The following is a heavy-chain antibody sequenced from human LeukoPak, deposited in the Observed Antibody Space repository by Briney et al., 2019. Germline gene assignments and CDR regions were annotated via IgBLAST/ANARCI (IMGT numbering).Heavy chain of an antibody. V-gene: IGHV3-23*01. CDR3: ASGYSSDYGGNTH. Sequence: GGSLRLSCAASGFTFSSYAMTWVRQAPGKGLEWVSAISGSGGSTYYADSVKGRFTISRDNSKNTLYLQMNSLRAEDTAVYYCASGYSSDYGGNTHWGQGTLVTVSS. J-gene: IGHJ4*02. CDR1: GFTFSSYA. CDR2: ISGSGGST. D-gene: IGHD4-23*01.